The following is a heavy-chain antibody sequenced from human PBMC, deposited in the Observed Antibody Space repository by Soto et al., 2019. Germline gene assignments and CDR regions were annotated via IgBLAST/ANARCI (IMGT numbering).Heavy chain of an antibody. V-gene: IGHV1-69*01. CDR1: GGTFSSYA. Sequence: QVQLVQSGAEVKKPGSSVKVSCKASGGTFSSYAISWVRQAPGQGLEWMGGIIPIFGTANYAQKFQGRVTITADESTSTAHMELSSLRSEDTAVYYCARRYYDSSGYYYIRWFDPWGQGTLVTVSS. CDR3: ARRYYDSSGYYYIRWFDP. CDR2: IIPIFGTA. J-gene: IGHJ5*02. D-gene: IGHD3-22*01.